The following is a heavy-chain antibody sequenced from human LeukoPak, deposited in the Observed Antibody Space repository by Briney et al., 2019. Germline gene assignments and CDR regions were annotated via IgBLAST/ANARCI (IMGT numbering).Heavy chain of an antibody. CDR3: AGQSDSDTDFDY. CDR2: VHHSGST. D-gene: IGHD2-21*02. V-gene: IGHV4-38-2*02. J-gene: IGHJ4*02. Sequence: SETLSLTCTVSGYSISSGFYWGWIRQSPGKGLEWIGNVHHSGSTYYNPSLKSRATIPLDTSKNQFSLKLSSVTAADTTLYYCAGQSDSDTDFDYWGQGALVTVSS. CDR1: GYSISSGFY.